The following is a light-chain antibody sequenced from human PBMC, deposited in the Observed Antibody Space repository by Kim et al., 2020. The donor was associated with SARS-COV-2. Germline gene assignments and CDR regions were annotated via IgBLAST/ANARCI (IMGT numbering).Light chain of an antibody. CDR2: GAS. Sequence: SPGERDTLSCRASQSINSRYLTWYQQKSGQAPRLLIYGASSRATYIPARFSGSGSGTDFTLTISTLEPEDSAVYYCQQYGSSPFTFGQGTRLEIK. CDR1: QSINSRY. CDR3: QQYGSSPFT. J-gene: IGKJ5*01. V-gene: IGKV3-20*01.